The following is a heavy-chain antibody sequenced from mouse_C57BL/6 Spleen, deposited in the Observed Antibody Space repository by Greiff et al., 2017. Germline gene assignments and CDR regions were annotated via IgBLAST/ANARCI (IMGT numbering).Heavy chain of an antibody. V-gene: IGHV1-22*01. CDR1: GYTFTDYN. CDR3: ARSYYGSRKGLFYYAMDY. J-gene: IGHJ4*01. CDR2: INPNNGGT. D-gene: IGHD1-1*01. Sequence: VHVKQSGPELVKPGASVKMSCKASGYTFTDYNMHWVKQSHGKSLEWIGYINPNNGGTSSNQKFKGKATLTVNKSSSTAYMELRSLTSEDSAVYYCARSYYGSRKGLFYYAMDYWGQGTSVTVSS.